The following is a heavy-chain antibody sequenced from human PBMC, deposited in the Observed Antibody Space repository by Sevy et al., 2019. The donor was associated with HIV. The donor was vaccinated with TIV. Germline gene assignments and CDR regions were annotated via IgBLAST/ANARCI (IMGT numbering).Heavy chain of an antibody. CDR1: GFAFSRYG. Sequence: GGSLRLSCGASGFAFSRYGMHWVRQAPGKGLEWVAVIWHDGNYKYYADSVKGRFTISRDNSKNTLYLQMNSLRGDDSAVYFCARDPLYYSHRDSYHLKYYFDYWGQGTQVTFSS. J-gene: IGHJ4*02. CDR3: ARDPLYYSHRDSYHLKYYFDY. V-gene: IGHV3-33*01. CDR2: IWHDGNYK. D-gene: IGHD3-10*01.